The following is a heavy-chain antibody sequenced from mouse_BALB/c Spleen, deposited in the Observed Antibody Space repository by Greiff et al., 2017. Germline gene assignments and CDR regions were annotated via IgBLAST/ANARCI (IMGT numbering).Heavy chain of an antibody. J-gene: IGHJ4*01. D-gene: IGHD2-14*01. CDR1: GYTFTSYW. CDR3: TRDYRTYYAMDY. V-gene: IGHV1S127*01. CDR2: IDPSDSYT. Sequence: VQLQQPGAELVKPGASVKMSCKASGYTFTSYWMHWVKQRPGQGLEWIGVIDPSDSYTSYNQKFKGKATLTVDTSSSTAYMQLSSLTSEDSAVYYCTRDYRTYYAMDYWGQGTSVTVSS.